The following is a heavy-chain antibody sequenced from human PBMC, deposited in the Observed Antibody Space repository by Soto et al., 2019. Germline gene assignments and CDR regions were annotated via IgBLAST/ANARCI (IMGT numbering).Heavy chain of an antibody. CDR1: GFTFSSYA. CDR3: ARRSSSWYFDY. J-gene: IGHJ4*02. CDR2: ISGSDGST. Sequence: GGSLRLSCAASGFTFSSYAMNWVRQAPGKGLEWVSVISGSDGSTYYADSVKGRFTISRDNSKNTLNLQMNSLRAEDTAVYYCARRSSSWYFDYWGQGTLVNGSS. V-gene: IGHV3-23*01. D-gene: IGHD6-13*01.